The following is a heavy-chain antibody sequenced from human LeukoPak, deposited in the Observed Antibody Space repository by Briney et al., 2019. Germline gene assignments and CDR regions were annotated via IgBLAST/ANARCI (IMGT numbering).Heavy chain of an antibody. V-gene: IGHV1-69*04. CDR3: ARDSKYYYDGSGYSVFDY. D-gene: IGHD3-22*01. CDR1: GGTFSTYA. Sequence: SVKDSCKASGGTFSTYAINWVRQAPGQGLEWMGRIIPILGIANYAQKFQGRVSITADKSTSTAYMELSSLRSEDTAVYYCARDSKYYYDGSGYSVFDYWGQGTLVTVSS. CDR2: IIPILGIA. J-gene: IGHJ4*02.